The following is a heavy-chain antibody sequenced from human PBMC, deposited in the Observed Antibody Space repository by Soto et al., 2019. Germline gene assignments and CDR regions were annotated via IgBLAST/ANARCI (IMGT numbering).Heavy chain of an antibody. J-gene: IGHJ4*02. CDR1: GYSFTNYW. CDR3: EVRPSTMAPDY. D-gene: IGHD3-10*01. CDR2: IYPGDSDT. V-gene: IGHV5-51*01. Sequence: PGESLKISCKGSGYSFTNYWIGWVRQMPGKGLEWMATIYPGDSDTRYSPSFQGQVSISADKSINTAYLQWSSLKASDTAMYYCEVRPSTMAPDYLGPGTLVTVSS.